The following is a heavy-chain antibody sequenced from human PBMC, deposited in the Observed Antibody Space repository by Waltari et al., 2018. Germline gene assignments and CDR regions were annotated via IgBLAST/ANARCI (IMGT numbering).Heavy chain of an antibody. J-gene: IGHJ4*02. Sequence: QVQLVQSGAEVKKPGSSVKVSCKASGGTFSSYAISWVRQAPGQGLEWMGGSNPILGIANYAQKFQGRVTITAEESTSTADMELSSLRSEDTAVYYCARAPNRAGYLDYWGQGTLVTVSS. V-gene: IGHV1-69*04. CDR3: ARAPNRAGYLDY. D-gene: IGHD2-8*01. CDR1: GGTFSSYA. CDR2: SNPILGIA.